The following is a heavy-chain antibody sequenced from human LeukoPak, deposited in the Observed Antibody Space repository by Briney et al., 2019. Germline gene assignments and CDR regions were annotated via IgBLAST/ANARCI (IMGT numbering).Heavy chain of an antibody. CDR2: MSTDSATI. Sequence: GGSLSFSCAASGCTFSCHTMNWVRQAAGKGLEWRLYMSTDSATIHYTDSVKGRFTISRDNARNSLYLQMTSRRDEDTAVYYCARRPYGSGTQGYFDQSGHGILVTVSS. J-gene: IGHJ4*01. CDR3: ARRPYGSGTQGYFDQ. CDR1: GCTFSCHT. D-gene: IGHD3-10*01. V-gene: IGHV3-48*02.